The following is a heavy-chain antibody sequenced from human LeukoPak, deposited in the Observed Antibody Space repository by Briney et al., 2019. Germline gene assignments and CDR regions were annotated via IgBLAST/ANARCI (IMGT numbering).Heavy chain of an antibody. Sequence: ASVKVSCKASGYTFTGYYMHWVRQAPGQGLEWMGWINPNSGGTNYAQKFQGRVTMTRDTSISTAYMELSRLRSDDTAVYYCARDQGYCSSTSCYFGSYYYYMDVWGKGTTVTVSS. CDR2: INPNSGGT. CDR1: GYTFTGYY. D-gene: IGHD2-2*01. V-gene: IGHV1-2*02. CDR3: ARDQGYCSSTSCYFGSYYYYMDV. J-gene: IGHJ6*03.